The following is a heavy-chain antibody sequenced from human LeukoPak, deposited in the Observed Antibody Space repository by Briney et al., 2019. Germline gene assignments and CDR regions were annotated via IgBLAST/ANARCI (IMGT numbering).Heavy chain of an antibody. CDR2: ISSSSSYI. CDR3: ARVYGSGSLLFDY. CDR1: GFTFSSYS. D-gene: IGHD3-10*01. Sequence: PGGSLRLSYAASGFTFSSYSMNWVRQAPGKGLEWVSSISSSSSYIYYADSVKGRFTISRDNAKNSLYLQMNSLRAEDTAVYYCARVYGSGSLLFDYWGQGTLVTVSS. J-gene: IGHJ4*02. V-gene: IGHV3-21*01.